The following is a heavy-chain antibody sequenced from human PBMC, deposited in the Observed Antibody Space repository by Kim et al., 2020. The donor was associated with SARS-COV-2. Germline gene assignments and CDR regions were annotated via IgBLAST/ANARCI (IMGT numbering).Heavy chain of an antibody. J-gene: IGHJ6*02. CDR1: GFTFSDYA. Sequence: GGSLRLSCAASGFTFSDYALDWVRQAPGKGLEWVSVISHDGDEKYYAESVKGRFTISRDNSKNTLYLEMGSLRSDDTAIYHCAKDLGSYPVNAMDVWGQGTTVTVSS. D-gene: IGHD3-10*01. V-gene: IGHV3-30*18. CDR3: AKDLGSYPVNAMDV. CDR2: ISHDGDEK.